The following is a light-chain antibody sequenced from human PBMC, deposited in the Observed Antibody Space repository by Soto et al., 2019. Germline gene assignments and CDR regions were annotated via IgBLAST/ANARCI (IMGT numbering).Light chain of an antibody. V-gene: IGKV3-20*01. CDR2: GAS. CDR3: HQYGSSPT. CDR1: QSVSNNY. Sequence: ENVLTQSPGTLPLSPGERATLSCRASQSVSNNYLAWYQHKPGQAPRLLIYGASNRATGIPDRFSGSGSGTDFTLTISRLEPEAFAVYYCHQYGSSPTFGQGTKVENK. J-gene: IGKJ1*01.